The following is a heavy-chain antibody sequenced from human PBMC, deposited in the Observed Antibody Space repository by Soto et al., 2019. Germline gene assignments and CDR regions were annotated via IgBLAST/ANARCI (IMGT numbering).Heavy chain of an antibody. CDR3: ARNYYDSSGYLFFDY. CDR2: IYYSGST. CDR1: GGSISSYY. J-gene: IGHJ4*02. Sequence: SETLSLTCTVSGGSISSYYWSWIRQPPGKGLEWIGCIYYSGSTNYNPSLKSRVTISVDTSKNQFSLKLSSVTAADTAVYYCARNYYDSSGYLFFDYWGQGTLVTVSS. D-gene: IGHD3-22*01. V-gene: IGHV4-59*01.